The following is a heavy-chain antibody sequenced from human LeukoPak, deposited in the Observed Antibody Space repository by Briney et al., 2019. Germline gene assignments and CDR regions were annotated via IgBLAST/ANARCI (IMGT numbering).Heavy chain of an antibody. CDR2: IYSGGDT. CDR3: ATRDRNNGVDY. Sequence: GGSLRLSCAVSEFTVYNSYMSWVRQAPGKGLEWVSIIYSGGDTFYVDSVRGRFTISRDKSKNTVYLQMNSLRAEDPAVYYCATRDRNNGVDYWGQGTQVTVSS. V-gene: IGHV3-53*01. J-gene: IGHJ4*02. CDR1: EFTVYNSY. D-gene: IGHD2-8*01.